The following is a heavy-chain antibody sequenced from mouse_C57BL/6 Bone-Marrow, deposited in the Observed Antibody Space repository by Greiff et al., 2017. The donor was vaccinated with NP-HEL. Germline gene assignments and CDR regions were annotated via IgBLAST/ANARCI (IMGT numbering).Heavy chain of an antibody. D-gene: IGHD2-1*01. CDR2: IDPETGGT. J-gene: IGHJ3*01. CDR3: TRWGIYYGNYWFAY. V-gene: IGHV1-15*01. CDR1: GYTFTDYE. Sequence: VQLQQSGAELVRPGASVTLSCKASGYTFTDYEMHWVKQTPVHGLEWIGAIDPETGGTAYNQKFKGKVILTADKSSSTAYMELRSLTSEDSAVYYCTRWGIYYGNYWFAYWGQGTLVTVSA.